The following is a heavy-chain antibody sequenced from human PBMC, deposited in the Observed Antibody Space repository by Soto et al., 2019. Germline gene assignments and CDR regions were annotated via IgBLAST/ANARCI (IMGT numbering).Heavy chain of an antibody. CDR3: AKGRYDFWSPYYFDS. CDR2: ITWNSRVL. V-gene: IGHV3-9*01. CDR1: GLNFDDFA. D-gene: IGHD3-3*01. Sequence: GGSLRLSCVGTGLNFDDFAMHWVRQAPGKGLEWVSGITWNSRVLAYADSVKGRFTISRDNARNSLYLQMDSLRDEDTALYYCAKGRYDFWSPYYFDSWGQGTLVTVSS. J-gene: IGHJ4*02.